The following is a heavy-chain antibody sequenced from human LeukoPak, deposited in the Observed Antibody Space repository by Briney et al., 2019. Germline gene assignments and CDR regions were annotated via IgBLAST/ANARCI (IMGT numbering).Heavy chain of an antibody. Sequence: GGSLRLSCAASGFTFSSYWMSWVRQAPGKGLEWVANIKQDGSEKYYVDSVKGRFTISRDNAKNSLYLQMNSLRAEDTAVYYCARGLPLRFLEWLHAFDIWGQGTMVTVS. CDR3: ARGLPLRFLEWLHAFDI. V-gene: IGHV3-7*01. D-gene: IGHD3-3*01. J-gene: IGHJ3*02. CDR1: GFTFSSYW. CDR2: IKQDGSEK.